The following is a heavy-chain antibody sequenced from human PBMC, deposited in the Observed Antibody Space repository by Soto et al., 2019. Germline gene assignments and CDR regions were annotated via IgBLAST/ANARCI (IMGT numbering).Heavy chain of an antibody. CDR3: ASLDYSGSWLDP. Sequence: LQLQESGSGLVQPSQTLSLTCALSGGSVTMSSFSWALVRQPPGRGLQWLGYISHSGATSSDPTLKSRVTISRDRAKNQFSLKLTSVTAAATAVYYCASLDYSGSWLDPWGQGTLVTVSS. J-gene: IGHJ5*02. CDR2: ISHSGAT. V-gene: IGHV4-30-2*01. CDR1: GGSVTMSSFS. D-gene: IGHD2-15*01.